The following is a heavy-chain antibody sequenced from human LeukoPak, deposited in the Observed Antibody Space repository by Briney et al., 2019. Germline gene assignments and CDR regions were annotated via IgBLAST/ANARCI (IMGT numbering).Heavy chain of an antibody. CDR2: IWYDGSNK. CDR1: GFTFSSYG. V-gene: IGHV3-33*01. Sequence: GGSLRLSCAASGFTFSSYGMHWVRQAPGKGLEWVAVIWYDGSNKYYADSVKGRFTISRDNSKNTLYLQMNSLRAEDTAVYYCARDDLASSWSISYYYYYGMDVWGQGTTVTVSS. D-gene: IGHD6-13*01. CDR3: ARDDLASSWSISYYYYYGMDV. J-gene: IGHJ6*02.